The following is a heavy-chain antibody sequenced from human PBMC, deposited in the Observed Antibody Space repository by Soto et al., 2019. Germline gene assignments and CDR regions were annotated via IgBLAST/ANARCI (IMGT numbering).Heavy chain of an antibody. D-gene: IGHD3-22*01. J-gene: IGHJ4*02. CDR3: ARVDYYDSSGYYGY. CDR2: ISGYNGNT. V-gene: IGHV1-18*04. CDR1: GYTFTIYG. Sequence: QVQLVQSGAEVKKPGASVKVSCKASGYTFTIYGISWVRQAPGQGLEWMGWISGYNGNTDYAQNLQDRVTQTTDASTSSVYMDLRSLRSDDTAVYYCARVDYYDSSGYYGYWGQGTLITVSS.